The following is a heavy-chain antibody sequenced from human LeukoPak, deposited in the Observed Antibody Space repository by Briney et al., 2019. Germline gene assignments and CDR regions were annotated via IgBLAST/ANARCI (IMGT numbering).Heavy chain of an antibody. J-gene: IGHJ4*02. CDR1: GGSISSSSFY. CDR2: IYYSGST. Sequence: PSETLSLTCTVSGGSISSSSFYWGWIRQPPGKGLEWIGSIYYSGSTYYNPSLKSRVTISVDTSKNQFSLKLSPVTAADTAVYYCARYGWYYFHYWGQGTLVTVSS. D-gene: IGHD2-8*02. V-gene: IGHV4-39*01. CDR3: ARYGWYYFHY.